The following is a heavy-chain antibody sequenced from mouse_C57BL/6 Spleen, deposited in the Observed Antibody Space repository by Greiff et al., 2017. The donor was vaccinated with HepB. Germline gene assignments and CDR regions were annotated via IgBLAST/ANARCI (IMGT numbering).Heavy chain of an antibody. V-gene: IGHV1-61*01. CDR2: IYPSDSAT. CDR1: GYTFTSYW. Sequence: QVQLQQPGAELVRPGSSVKLSCKASGYTFTSYWMDWVKQRPGQGLEWIGNIYPSDSATHYNQKFKYKATLTVDKSSRTAYMQRSRLTSEDSAVYYCGREGGYWGQGTTLTVSS. J-gene: IGHJ2*01. CDR3: GREGGY.